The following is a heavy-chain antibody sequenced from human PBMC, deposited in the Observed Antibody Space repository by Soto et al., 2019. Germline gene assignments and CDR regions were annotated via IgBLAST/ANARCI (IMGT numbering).Heavy chain of an antibody. D-gene: IGHD6-19*01. CDR3: ARGGGDSGGWFDGDYGMDV. CDR2: IKQDGSEK. J-gene: IGHJ6*02. Sequence: EVQLVESGGGLVQPGGSLRLSCAASGFTFSSYWMSWVRQAPGKGLEWVANIKQDGSEKYYVDSVKGRFTISRDNAKNSLYLEMKSLRAEDTAVYYCARGGGDSGGWFDGDYGMDVWGQGTTVTVSS. CDR1: GFTFSSYW. V-gene: IGHV3-7*01.